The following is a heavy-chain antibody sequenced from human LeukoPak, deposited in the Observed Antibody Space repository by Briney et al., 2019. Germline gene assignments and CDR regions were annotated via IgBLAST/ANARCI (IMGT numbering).Heavy chain of an antibody. CDR1: GGTFSNYA. V-gene: IGHV1-69*01. CDR2: IIPIFGTA. J-gene: IGHJ4*02. Sequence: SVKVSCKASGGTFSNYAISWVRQAPGQGLEWMGAIIPIFGTANYAQKFQGRVTITADESTSTAYMELSSLRSEDTAVYYCATEPQGGGWYDYWGQGTLVTVSS. D-gene: IGHD6-19*01. CDR3: ATEPQGGGWYDY.